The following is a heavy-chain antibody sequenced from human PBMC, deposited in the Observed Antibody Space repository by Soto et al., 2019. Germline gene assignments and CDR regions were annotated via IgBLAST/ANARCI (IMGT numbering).Heavy chain of an antibody. Sequence: QVQLQESGPGLVRPSETLSLTCTVSGGSFSSYYWTWIRQSPGKGLEWIGYIYYSGSTDYNPSLRGWTALSIDTSKKPFSLRFKSMTAADTGVYYCAGRDWSGNNCYYFDYHYMDVWGQGTTVTLSS. CDR3: AGRDWSGNNCYYFDYHYMDV. CDR2: IYYSGST. CDR1: GGSFSSYY. V-gene: IGHV4-59*08. J-gene: IGHJ6*03. D-gene: IGHD2-2*01.